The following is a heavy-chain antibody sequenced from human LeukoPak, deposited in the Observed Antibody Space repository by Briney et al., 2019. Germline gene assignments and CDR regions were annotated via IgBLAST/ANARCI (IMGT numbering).Heavy chain of an antibody. CDR3: ARDPKYGDLDY. D-gene: IGHD4-17*01. J-gene: IGHJ4*02. CDR2: INSDGSST. CDR1: GVTVSGNW. Sequence: PGGSLRLSCAAFGVTVSGNWMNWVRQAPGKGLVWVARINSDGSSTSHADSVKGRFTISRDNAKNILYLQMNSLRVDDTAVYYCARDPKYGDLDYWGQGTLVTVSS. V-gene: IGHV3-74*01.